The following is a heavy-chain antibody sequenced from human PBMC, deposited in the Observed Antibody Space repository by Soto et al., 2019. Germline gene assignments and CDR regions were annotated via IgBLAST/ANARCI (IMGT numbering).Heavy chain of an antibody. CDR1: GGTFSSYT. D-gene: IGHD3-3*01. CDR3: ATGFWSGYFQNWFDP. Sequence: SVKVSGKASGGTFSSYTISWVRQAPGQGLEWMGGIIPILGIANYAQKFQGRVTITADESTSTAYMELSSLRSGDTAVYYCATGFWSGYFQNWFDPWGQGTLVTISS. J-gene: IGHJ5*02. CDR2: IIPILGIA. V-gene: IGHV1-69*10.